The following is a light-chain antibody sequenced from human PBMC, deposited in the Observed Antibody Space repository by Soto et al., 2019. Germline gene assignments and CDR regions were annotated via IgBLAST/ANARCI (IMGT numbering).Light chain of an antibody. CDR2: GAS. CDR1: QSFRGL. J-gene: IGKJ1*01. CDR3: QQYDNSAWT. V-gene: IGKV3-20*01. Sequence: EVVLTQSPVTLSLSPGERATLSCRASQSFRGLLAWYQQKPGQAPRLLIYGASSRATGIPDRFSGSGSGTDFTLTISRLEPEEFAVYYCQQYDNSAWTVGQVTKVDIK.